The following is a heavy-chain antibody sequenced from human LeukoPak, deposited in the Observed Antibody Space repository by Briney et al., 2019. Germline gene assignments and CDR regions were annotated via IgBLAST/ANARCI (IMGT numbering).Heavy chain of an antibody. D-gene: IGHD3-16*01. Sequence: SETLSLTCAVYGGSFSGYYWSWIRQPPGKGLEWIGYIYYSGSTYYNPSLKSRVTISVDTSKNQFSLKLSSVTAADTAVYYCARLKLGAYFDLWGRGTLVTVSS. V-gene: IGHV4-34*09. CDR3: ARLKLGAYFDL. J-gene: IGHJ2*01. CDR2: IYYSGST. CDR1: GGSFSGYY.